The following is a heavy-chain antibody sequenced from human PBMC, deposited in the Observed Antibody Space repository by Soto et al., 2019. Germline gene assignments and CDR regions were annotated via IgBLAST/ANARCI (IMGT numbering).Heavy chain of an antibody. CDR2: IIPLFGTT. CDR3: ARASIHGSSWYFWFDP. J-gene: IGHJ5*02. CDR1: GGTFSRHA. V-gene: IGHV1-69*13. D-gene: IGHD6-13*01. Sequence: ASVKVSCKSSGGTFSRHAINWVRQAPGQGLGWMGGIIPLFGTTNYAQKFKGRLTITADESTNTTYMELSSLKSEDAAVYYCARASIHGSSWYFWFDPWGQGTLVTVSS.